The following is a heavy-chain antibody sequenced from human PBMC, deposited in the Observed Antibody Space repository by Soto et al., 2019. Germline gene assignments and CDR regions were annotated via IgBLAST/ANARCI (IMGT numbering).Heavy chain of an antibody. J-gene: IGHJ3*02. Sequence: GGSLRLSCAASGFTFSSYAMSWVRQAPGKGLEWVSAISGSGGSTYYADSVKGRFTISRDNSKNTLYLQMNSLRAEDTAVYYCANPYCSSTSCYTAPPRNAFDIWGQGTMVTVSS. D-gene: IGHD2-2*02. CDR3: ANPYCSSTSCYTAPPRNAFDI. CDR1: GFTFSSYA. CDR2: ISGSGGST. V-gene: IGHV3-23*01.